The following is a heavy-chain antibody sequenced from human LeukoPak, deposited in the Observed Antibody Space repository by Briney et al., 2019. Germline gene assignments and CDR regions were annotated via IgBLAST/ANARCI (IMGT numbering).Heavy chain of an antibody. D-gene: IGHD1-1*01. J-gene: IGHJ5*02. CDR2: IYYSGST. CDR3: ARSDWNDRGNWFDP. CDR1: GGSFSGYY. V-gene: IGHV4-59*01. Sequence: SETLSLTCAVYGGSFSGYYWSWIRRPPGKGLEWIGYIYYSGSTNYNPSLKSRVTISVDTSKNQFSLKLSSVTAADTAVYYCARSDWNDRGNWFDPWGQGTLVTVSS.